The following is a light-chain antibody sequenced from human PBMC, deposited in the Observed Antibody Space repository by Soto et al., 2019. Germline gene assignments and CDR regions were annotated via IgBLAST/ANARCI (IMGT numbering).Light chain of an antibody. V-gene: IGKV3-11*01. CDR1: QSVSSY. CDR2: DAS. Sequence: EIVLTQSPATLSLSPGERATLSCRASQSVSSYLAWYQQKPGQAPRLLIYDASNRATGIPARFSGSGSGTXFTXTISSLEPEDFAVYYCQQRSNWPPYTFGQGTKLEIK. CDR3: QQRSNWPPYT. J-gene: IGKJ2*01.